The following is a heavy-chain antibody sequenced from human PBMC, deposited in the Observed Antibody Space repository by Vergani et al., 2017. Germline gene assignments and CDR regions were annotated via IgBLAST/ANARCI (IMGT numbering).Heavy chain of an antibody. D-gene: IGHD3-9*01. V-gene: IGHV4-38-2*02. Sequence: QVQLQESGPGLVKPSETLSLTCTVSGYSISSGYYWGWIRQPPGKGLEWIGSIYNSGSTYYNPSLKSRVTISVDTSKNQFSLKLCSVTAADTAVYYCARSYDILTGPPRAFDYWGQGTLVTVSS. CDR2: IYNSGST. J-gene: IGHJ4*02. CDR3: ARSYDILTGPPRAFDY. CDR1: GYSISSGYY.